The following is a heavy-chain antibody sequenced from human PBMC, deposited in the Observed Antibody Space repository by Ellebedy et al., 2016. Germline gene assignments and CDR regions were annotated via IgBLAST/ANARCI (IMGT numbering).Heavy chain of an antibody. CDR3: AKDGAVRGVHDAFDI. J-gene: IGHJ3*02. CDR2: ISGSGGST. Sequence: GGSLRLSXEVSGFSFSNYNMNWVRQAPGKGLEWVSGISGSGGSTYYADSVKGRFTISRDNSKNTLYLQMNSLRAEDTAVYYCAKDGAVRGVHDAFDIWGQGTMVTVSS. CDR1: GFSFSNYN. V-gene: IGHV3-23*01. D-gene: IGHD3-10*01.